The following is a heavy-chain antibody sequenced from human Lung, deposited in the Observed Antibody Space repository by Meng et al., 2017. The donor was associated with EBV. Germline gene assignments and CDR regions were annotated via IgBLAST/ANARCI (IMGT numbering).Heavy chain of an antibody. CDR1: GGSISSGGHY. Sequence: QGQRQESGPGLVKPSQTLSLTCTVSGGSISSGGHYWSWIRQHPGKGLEWIGYIYYSGSTYYNPSLKSLVSISVDTSNNQFSLKLSSVTAADTAVYYCARAVDTGYFDYWGQGTLVTVSS. J-gene: IGHJ4*02. CDR2: IYYSGST. CDR3: ARAVDTGYFDY. V-gene: IGHV4-31*01. D-gene: IGHD5-18*01.